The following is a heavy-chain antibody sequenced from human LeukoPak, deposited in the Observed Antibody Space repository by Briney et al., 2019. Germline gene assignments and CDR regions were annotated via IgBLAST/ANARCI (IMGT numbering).Heavy chain of an antibody. CDR2: ISNDGSNK. CDR1: GYTFSSYG. J-gene: IGHJ4*02. V-gene: IGHV3-30*18. Sequence: GGSLRLSCAASGYTFSSYGMHWVRQAPGKGLEWVAVISNDGSNKHYADSVKGRFTISRDNSKNTLYLQMNSLRAEDTAVYYCAKDLTGVNYCLDQWGQGTLVTVSS. D-gene: IGHD1-7*01. CDR3: AKDLTGVNYCLDQ.